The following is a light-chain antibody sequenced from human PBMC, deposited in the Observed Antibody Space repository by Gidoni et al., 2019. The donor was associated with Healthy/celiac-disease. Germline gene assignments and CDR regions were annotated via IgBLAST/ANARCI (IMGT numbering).Light chain of an antibody. CDR3: QQYGSSPPLT. Sequence: EIVLTKSKGTLSLSPGERATLSCRASQSVSSSYLAWYQQKPGQAPRLLIYGASSRATGIPDRFSGSGSGTDFTLTISRLEPEDFAVYYCQQYGSSPPLTFGGGTKVEIK. CDR1: QSVSSSY. J-gene: IGKJ4*01. CDR2: GAS. V-gene: IGKV3-20*01.